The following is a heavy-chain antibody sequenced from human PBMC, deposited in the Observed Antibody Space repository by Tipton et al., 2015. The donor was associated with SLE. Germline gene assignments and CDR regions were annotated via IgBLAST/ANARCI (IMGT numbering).Heavy chain of an antibody. CDR3: SRVRSNYDYNYYMDV. CDR1: VDSISSSRNY. Sequence: TLSLTCSVFVDSISSSRNYWSWIRQPAGKGLEWIGRIYTSGSTNYNPSFKSRVKMSVDTSKNQFSLNLSSVTAADAAVYYCSRVRSNYDYNYYMDVWGKGTTVTVSS. D-gene: IGHD1-26*01. V-gene: IGHV4-61*02. J-gene: IGHJ6*03. CDR2: IYTSGST.